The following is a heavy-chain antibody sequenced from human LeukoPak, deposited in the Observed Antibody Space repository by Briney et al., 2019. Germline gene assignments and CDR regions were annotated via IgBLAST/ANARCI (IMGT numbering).Heavy chain of an antibody. Sequence: SXXXXXXXSXYWGWIRQPPGKXXEWIGSIYSSGSTXYNSSLQSRVIIIIDTPKNHFSLTLSSVTAADTAVYCXXXXXXXLXXXXXDYXXXXXLVTVSS. V-gene: IGHV4-39*07. CDR3: XXXXXXLXXXXXDY. CDR1: XXXXXXXSXY. J-gene: IGHJ4*02. CDR2: IYSSGST.